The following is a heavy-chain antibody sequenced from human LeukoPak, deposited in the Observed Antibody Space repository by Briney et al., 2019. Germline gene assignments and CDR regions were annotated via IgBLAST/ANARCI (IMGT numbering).Heavy chain of an antibody. J-gene: IGHJ4*02. CDR1: GFTFSSYW. D-gene: IGHD6-19*01. CDR3: ARVGSSGLKYYFDY. Sequence: QAGGSLRLSCAASGFTFSSYWMHWVRQAPGKGLVWVSRINSDGSSTSYADSVKGRFTISRDNAKNTLYLQMNSLRAEDTAVYYCARVGSSGLKYYFDYWGQGTLVTVSS. V-gene: IGHV3-74*01. CDR2: INSDGSST.